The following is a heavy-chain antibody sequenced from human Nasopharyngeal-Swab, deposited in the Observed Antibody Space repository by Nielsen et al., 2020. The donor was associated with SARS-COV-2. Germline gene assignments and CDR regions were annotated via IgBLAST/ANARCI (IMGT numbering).Heavy chain of an antibody. J-gene: IGHJ5*02. CDR1: GYTFTSYA. CDR2: INTNTGNP. V-gene: IGHV7-4-1*02. CDR3: ARGTDGDYELYNWFDP. D-gene: IGHD4-17*01. Sequence: ASVKVSCKASGYTFTSYAMHWVRQAPGQGLEWMGWINTNTGNPTYAQGFTGRFVFSLDTSVSTAYLQISSLKAEDTAVYYCARGTDGDYELYNWFDPWGQGTPVTVSS.